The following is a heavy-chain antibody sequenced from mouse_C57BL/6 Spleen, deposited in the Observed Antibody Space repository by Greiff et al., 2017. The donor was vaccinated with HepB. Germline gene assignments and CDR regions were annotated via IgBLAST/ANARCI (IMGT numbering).Heavy chain of an antibody. CDR2: IHPNSGRT. V-gene: IGHV1-64*01. Sequence: QVQLKQPGAELVKPGASVKLSCKASGYTFTSYWMHWVKQRPGQGLEWIGMIHPNSGRTNYNEKFKSKATLTVDKSSSTAYMQLSSLTSEDSAVYYCATIYYYGSSSHFDYWGQGTTLTVSS. D-gene: IGHD1-1*01. J-gene: IGHJ2*01. CDR1: GYTFTSYW. CDR3: ATIYYYGSSSHFDY.